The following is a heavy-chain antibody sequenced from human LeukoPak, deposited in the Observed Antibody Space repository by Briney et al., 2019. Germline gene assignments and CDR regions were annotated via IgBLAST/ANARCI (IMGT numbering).Heavy chain of an antibody. J-gene: IGHJ4*02. CDR2: INHSGST. Sequence: PSETLSLTCAVYGGSFSGYYWSWIRQPPGKGLEWIGEINHSGSTNYNPSLKSRVTISVDTSKNQFSLKLSSVTAADTAVYYCALTPQGSIGAGGPIAAADNWGQGTLVTVSS. CDR1: GGSFSGYY. D-gene: IGHD6-13*01. CDR3: ALTPQGSIGAGGPIAAADN. V-gene: IGHV4-34*01.